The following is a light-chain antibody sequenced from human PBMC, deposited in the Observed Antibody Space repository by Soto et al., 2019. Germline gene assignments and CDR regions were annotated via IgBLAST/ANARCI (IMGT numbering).Light chain of an antibody. CDR3: QQSYSTPLT. J-gene: IGKJ4*01. V-gene: IGKV1-39*01. Sequence: DIQMTQSPSSLSSSVGDRVTITCRASQSISSYLNWYQQKPGTAPKLLIYAASSLQSGVPSRLSGSGSGTDFTLTISSLQPEDFATYYCQQSYSTPLTFGGGTKVELK. CDR2: AAS. CDR1: QSISSY.